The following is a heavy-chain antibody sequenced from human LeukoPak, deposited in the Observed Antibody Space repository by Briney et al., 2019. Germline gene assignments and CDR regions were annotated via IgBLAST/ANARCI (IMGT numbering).Heavy chain of an antibody. V-gene: IGHV3-23*01. CDR1: GFTFSDYS. CDR3: AASVVAAKEFDY. CDR2: ISGSGGST. J-gene: IGHJ4*02. D-gene: IGHD2-15*01. Sequence: PGGSLRLSCAASGFTFSDYSMNWVRQAPGKGLEWVSAISGSGGSTYYADSVKGRFTISRDNSKNTLYLQMNSLRAEDTAVYYCAASVVAAKEFDYWGQGTLVTVPS.